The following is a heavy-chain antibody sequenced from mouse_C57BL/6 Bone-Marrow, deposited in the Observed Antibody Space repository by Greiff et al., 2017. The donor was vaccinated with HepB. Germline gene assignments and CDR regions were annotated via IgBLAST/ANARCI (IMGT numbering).Heavy chain of an antibody. CDR3: ARHAAYYSNYGY. D-gene: IGHD2-5*01. V-gene: IGHV1-55*01. CDR2: IYPGSGST. CDR1: GYTFTSYW. J-gene: IGHJ2*01. Sequence: QVQLQQPGAELVKPGASVKMSCKASGYTFTSYWITWVKQRPGQGLEWIGDIYPGSGSTNYNEKFKSKATLTVDTSSSTAYMQLLSLTSEDSAVYYCARHAAYYSNYGYWGQGTTLTVSS.